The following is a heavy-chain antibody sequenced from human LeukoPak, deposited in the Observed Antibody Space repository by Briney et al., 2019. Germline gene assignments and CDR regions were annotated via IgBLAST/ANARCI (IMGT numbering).Heavy chain of an antibody. CDR1: GGSFSGYY. Sequence: SETLSLTCAVYGGSFSGYYWCWIRQPPGKGLEWIGEINHSGSTNYNPSLKSRVTISVDTSKNQFSLQLNSVTPEDTAVYYCAREGRPIYIAARPRWFDPWGQGTLVTVSS. D-gene: IGHD6-6*01. J-gene: IGHJ5*02. CDR3: AREGRPIYIAARPRWFDP. V-gene: IGHV4-34*01. CDR2: INHSGST.